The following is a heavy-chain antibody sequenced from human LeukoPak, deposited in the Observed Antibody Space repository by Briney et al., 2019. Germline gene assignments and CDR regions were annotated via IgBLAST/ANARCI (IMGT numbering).Heavy chain of an antibody. V-gene: IGHV3-53*01. CDR3: ARDHDHCSGGSCYEGAFDI. CDR2: IFSGGST. Sequence: GGSLRLSCAASGFSVTSNFMTWVRQAPGKGLEWVSVIFSGGSTYYADSVKGRFTISRDNSKNTLYLQMNSLRAEDTAVYYCARDHDHCSGGSCYEGAFDIWGQGTMVTVSS. J-gene: IGHJ3*02. CDR1: GFSVTSNF. D-gene: IGHD2-15*01.